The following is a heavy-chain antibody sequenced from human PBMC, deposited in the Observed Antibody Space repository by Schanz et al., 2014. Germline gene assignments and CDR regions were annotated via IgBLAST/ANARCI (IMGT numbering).Heavy chain of an antibody. CDR2: ISGTTTYT. CDR1: GFTFSDYY. J-gene: IGHJ4*01. CDR3: AREQIMAAAGLVDY. V-gene: IGHV3-11*05. Sequence: QVQLVESGGGVVQPGRSLRLSCAASGFTFSDYYMSWIRRAPGKGLEWVSYISGTTTYTNYADSVKGRFTISRDNAKNSLYLQMNSLRAEDTAVYYCAREQIMAAAGLVDYWGHGTLVTVSS. D-gene: IGHD6-13*01.